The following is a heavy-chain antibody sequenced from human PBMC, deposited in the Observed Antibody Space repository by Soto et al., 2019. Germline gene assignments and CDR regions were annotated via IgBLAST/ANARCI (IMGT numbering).Heavy chain of an antibody. J-gene: IGHJ6*02. CDR2: IYYSGST. V-gene: IGHV4-61*01. Sequence: SVTLSLTCTVSGGSVSSGSYYWSWIRQPPGKGLEWIGYIYYSGSTNYNPSLKSRVTISVDTSKNQFSLKLSSVTAADTAVYYCARDREGLGYCSGGSCPGYYYYGMDVWGQGTTVTVSS. CDR3: ARDREGLGYCSGGSCPGYYYYGMDV. CDR1: GGSVSSGSYY. D-gene: IGHD2-15*01.